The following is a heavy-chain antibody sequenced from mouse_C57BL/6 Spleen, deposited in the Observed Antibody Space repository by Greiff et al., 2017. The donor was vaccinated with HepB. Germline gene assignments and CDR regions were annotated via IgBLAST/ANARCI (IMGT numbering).Heavy chain of an antibody. CDR3: ARGEFYYGSSAY. V-gene: IGHV1-59*01. CDR2: IDPSDSYT. D-gene: IGHD1-1*01. CDR1: GYTFTSYW. J-gene: IGHJ3*01. Sequence: QVQLQQPGAELVRPGTSVKLSCKASGYTFTSYWMHWVKQRPGQGLEWIGVIDPSDSYTNYNQKFKGKATLTVDTSSSTAYMQLSSLTSEDSAVYYCARGEFYYGSSAYWGQGTLVTVSA.